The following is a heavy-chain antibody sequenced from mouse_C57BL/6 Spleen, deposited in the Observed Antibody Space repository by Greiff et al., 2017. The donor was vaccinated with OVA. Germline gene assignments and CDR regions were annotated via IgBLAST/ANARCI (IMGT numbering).Heavy chain of an antibody. V-gene: IGHV1-69*01. Sequence: QVQLQQPGAELVMPGASVKLSCKASGYTFTSYWMHWVKQRPGQGLEWIGEIDPSDSYTNYNQKFKGKSTLTVDKSSSTAYMQLSSLTSEDSAVYYGARNPLYYCGSSSYWYFDVWGTGTTVTVAS. D-gene: IGHD1-1*01. CDR1: GYTFTSYW. J-gene: IGHJ1*03. CDR3: ARNPLYYCGSSSYWYFDV. CDR2: IDPSDSYT.